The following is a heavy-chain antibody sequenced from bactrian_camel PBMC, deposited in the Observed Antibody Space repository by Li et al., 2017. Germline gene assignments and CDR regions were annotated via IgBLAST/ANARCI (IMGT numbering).Heavy chain of an antibody. CDR3: AARTPGY. CDR2: INRGGTT. Sequence: VQLVESGGGLVQPGGSLRLSCAASGFTLSSYRTYWVRQAPGKGLEWVSIINRGGTTYYADSMKGRFTISRDNATNTVYLQMNSLKPEDTALYYCAARTPGYWGQGTQVTVS. CDR1: GFTLSSYR. J-gene: IGHJ4*01. V-gene: IGHV3S35*01.